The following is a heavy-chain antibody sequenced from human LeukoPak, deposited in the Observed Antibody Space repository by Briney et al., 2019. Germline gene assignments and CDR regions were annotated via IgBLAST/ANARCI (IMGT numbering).Heavy chain of an antibody. CDR1: GFTFSSYE. J-gene: IGHJ4*02. CDR3: ARVEYYDSSGRPGYFDY. CDR2: ISSSGSTI. V-gene: IGHV3-48*03. Sequence: PGGSLRLSCAASGFTFSSYEMNWVRQAPGKGLEWVSYISSSGSTIYYADSVKGRFTISRDNAKNSLYLQMNSLRAEDTAVYYRARVEYYDSSGRPGYFDYWGQGTLVTVSS. D-gene: IGHD3-22*01.